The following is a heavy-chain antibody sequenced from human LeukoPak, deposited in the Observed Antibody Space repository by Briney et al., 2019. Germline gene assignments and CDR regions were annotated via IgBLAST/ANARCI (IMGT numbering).Heavy chain of an antibody. Sequence: SETLSLTCTVSGGSISSYYWSWIRQPAGKGLEWIGRIYTSGSTNYNPSLKSRVTMSVDTSKNQFSLKLSSVTAADTAVYYCARQGYCSSTSCYSYIDYWGQGTLVTVSS. CDR1: GGSISSYY. CDR3: ARQGYCSSTSCYSYIDY. V-gene: IGHV4-4*07. J-gene: IGHJ4*02. D-gene: IGHD2-2*01. CDR2: IYTSGST.